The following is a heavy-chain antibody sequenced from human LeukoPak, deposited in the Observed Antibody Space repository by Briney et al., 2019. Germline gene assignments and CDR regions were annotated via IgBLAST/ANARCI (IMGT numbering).Heavy chain of an antibody. J-gene: IGHJ4*02. CDR1: GFTFSSYS. Sequence: GGSLRLSCTASGFTFSSYSMNWVRQAPGKGLEWISYISSSSSTIYHAGSVKGRFTISRDNAKNSLYLQMNSLRAEDTALYYCARWGIAAAGTDYWGQGTLVTVSS. CDR2: ISSSSSTI. CDR3: ARWGIAAAGTDY. D-gene: IGHD6-13*01. V-gene: IGHV3-48*01.